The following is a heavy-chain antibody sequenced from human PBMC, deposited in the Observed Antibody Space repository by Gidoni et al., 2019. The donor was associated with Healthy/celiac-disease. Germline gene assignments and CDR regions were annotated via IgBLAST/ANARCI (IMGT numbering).Heavy chain of an antibody. CDR2: ISAYNGNT. Sequence: QVQLVQSGAEVKKPGASVKVSCKASGYTFTSYGISWVRQAPGQGLEWMGWISAYNGNTNHAQELQGIVTMTTDTSTSTGYMELRGLRSDDTAVYYCARGEGSSYPWNYYYYGMDVWGQGTTVTVSS. J-gene: IGHJ6*02. CDR3: ARGEGSSYPWNYYYYGMDV. V-gene: IGHV1-18*01. D-gene: IGHD6-6*01. CDR1: GYTFTSYG.